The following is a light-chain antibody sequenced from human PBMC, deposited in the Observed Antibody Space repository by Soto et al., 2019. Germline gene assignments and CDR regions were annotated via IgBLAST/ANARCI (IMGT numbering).Light chain of an antibody. CDR2: ANT. CDR1: SSNTGAGYD. J-gene: IGLJ3*02. V-gene: IGLV1-40*01. CDR3: QSYDSSLTVWV. Sequence: QSVLTQPPSVSGAPGQRVTISCTGSSSNTGAGYDVHWYQQLPGTVPKLLIYANTHRPSGVHDRFSGSKSGTSASLAITGLQAEDEADYYCQSYDSSLTVWVFGGGTKLTVL.